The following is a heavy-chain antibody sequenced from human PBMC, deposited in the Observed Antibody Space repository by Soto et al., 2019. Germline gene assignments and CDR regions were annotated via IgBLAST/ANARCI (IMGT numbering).Heavy chain of an antibody. D-gene: IGHD3-10*01. Sequence: QVQLVPSGAEVKKPGSSVKVSCKASGGTFSSYAISWVRQAPGQGLEWMGGIIPIFGTANYAQKFQGRVTITADKSTSTAYMEMSSLRSEDTAVYYCAREMGSSAEKGGNNWFAPWGQGTLVTVS. J-gene: IGHJ5*02. V-gene: IGHV1-69*06. CDR1: GGTFSSYA. CDR2: IIPIFGTA. CDR3: AREMGSSAEKGGNNWFAP.